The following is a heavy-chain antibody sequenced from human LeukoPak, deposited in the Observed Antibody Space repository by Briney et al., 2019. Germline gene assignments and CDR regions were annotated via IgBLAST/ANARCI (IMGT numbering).Heavy chain of an antibody. D-gene: IGHD3-3*01. Sequence: GGSLRLSCAASGFTFSNAWMSWVRRAPGKGLEWVGRIKSKTDGGTTDYAAPVKGRFTISRDDSKNTLYLQMNSLKTEDTAVYYCTTAGHDFWSGYWEDYWGQGTLVTVSS. CDR2: IKSKTDGGTT. J-gene: IGHJ4*02. V-gene: IGHV3-15*01. CDR3: TTAGHDFWSGYWEDY. CDR1: GFTFSNAW.